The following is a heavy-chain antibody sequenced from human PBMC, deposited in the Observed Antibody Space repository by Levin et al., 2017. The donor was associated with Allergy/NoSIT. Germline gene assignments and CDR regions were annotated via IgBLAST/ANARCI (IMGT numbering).Heavy chain of an antibody. CDR3: ARGVLSRPRTYFDS. D-gene: IGHD2-8*01. Sequence: ASVKVSCKASGYIFTAYYMHWVRQAPGQGLEWMGIINLNFGTTTYAQKFEGRVSMTRDTSTSIVYMDLYSLRSEDTAVYFCARGVLSRPRTYFDSWGQGTLVTVSS. J-gene: IGHJ4*02. CDR1: GYIFTAYY. V-gene: IGHV1-46*03. CDR2: INLNFGTT.